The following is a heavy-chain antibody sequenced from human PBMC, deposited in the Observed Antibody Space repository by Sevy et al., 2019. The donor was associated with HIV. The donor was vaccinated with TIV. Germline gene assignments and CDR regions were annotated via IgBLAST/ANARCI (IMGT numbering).Heavy chain of an antibody. V-gene: IGHV1-2*02. D-gene: IGHD2-15*01. CDR2: MNPNSGGT. J-gene: IGHJ5*02. CDR1: GYTFTGYY. Sequence: ASVKVSCKTSGYTFTGYYIHWVRQAPGQGLEWMGWMNPNSGGTNLAQNFQGRVTMTRDTSISTAYMELSSLRSDETAVYYCAREIVVTVVSPTMTSWFDPWGQGTLVTVSS. CDR3: AREIVVTVVSPTMTSWFDP.